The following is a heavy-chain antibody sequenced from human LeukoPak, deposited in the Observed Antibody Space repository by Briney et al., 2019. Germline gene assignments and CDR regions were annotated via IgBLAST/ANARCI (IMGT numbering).Heavy chain of an antibody. J-gene: IGHJ3*02. Sequence: GESLKISCKGSGYSFTSYWIIWVRQMPGKGLEWMGRIDPSDSYTNYSPSFQGHVTISADKSIRTAYLQWSTLKATDTAMYYCARHDYDSDSFDIWDQGTVVAVSS. D-gene: IGHD3-16*01. V-gene: IGHV5-10-1*01. CDR3: ARHDYDSDSFDI. CDR2: IDPSDSYT. CDR1: GYSFTSYW.